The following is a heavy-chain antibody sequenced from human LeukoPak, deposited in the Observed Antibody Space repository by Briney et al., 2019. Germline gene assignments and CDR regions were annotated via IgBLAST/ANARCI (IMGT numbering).Heavy chain of an antibody. V-gene: IGHV3-23*01. Sequence: GGSLRLSCAASGFTFSSYAMSWVRQAPGKGLEWVSAISGIGGSTYYADSVKGRFTISRDNSKNTLYLQMNSLRAEDTAVYYCAKVAYYYDSSGYYYNYGMDVWGQGTTVTVSS. CDR2: ISGIGGST. CDR1: GFTFSSYA. CDR3: AKVAYYYDSSGYYYNYGMDV. J-gene: IGHJ6*02. D-gene: IGHD3-22*01.